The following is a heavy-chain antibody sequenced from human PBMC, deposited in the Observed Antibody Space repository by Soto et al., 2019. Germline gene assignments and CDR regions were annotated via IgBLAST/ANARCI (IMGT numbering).Heavy chain of an antibody. D-gene: IGHD4-17*01. CDR2: IYYSGST. CDR1: GGSISSYY. V-gene: IGHV4-59*01. J-gene: IGHJ4*02. Sequence: TSETLSLTCTVSGGSISSYYWSWIRQPPGKGLEWIGYIYYSGSTNYNPSLKSRVTISVDTSKNQFSLKLSSVTAADMAVYYCARAYGDYVFDYWGQGTLVTVSS. CDR3: ARAYGDYVFDY.